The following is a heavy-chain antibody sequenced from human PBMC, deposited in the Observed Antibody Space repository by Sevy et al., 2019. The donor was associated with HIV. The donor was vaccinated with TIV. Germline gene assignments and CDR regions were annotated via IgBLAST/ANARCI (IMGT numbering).Heavy chain of an antibody. J-gene: IGHJ4*02. CDR3: ARYYYDSSGIDY. D-gene: IGHD3-22*01. Sequence: GGSLRLSRTASGFTFSRYWMHWVRQAPGKGLVWVSRINSDGSSTSYADSVKGRFTISRDNAKNTLYLQMNSLRAEDTAVYYCARYYYDSSGIDYWGQRTLVTVSS. CDR1: GFTFSRYW. CDR2: INSDGSST. V-gene: IGHV3-74*01.